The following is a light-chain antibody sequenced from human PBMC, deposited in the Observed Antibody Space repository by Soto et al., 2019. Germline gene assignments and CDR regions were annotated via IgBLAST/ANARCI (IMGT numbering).Light chain of an antibody. J-gene: IGKJ2*02. CDR1: QSISSNY. Sequence: EIVLTQTPGTLSLSPGERASLSCRTSQSISSNYLAWYQQRPGQPPSVLIYGASNRATGIPDRFSGSGSGTDFTLTISRLEPEDFAVYYCQHYGTSPPCTFGLGAKLES. CDR2: GAS. CDR3: QHYGTSPPCT. V-gene: IGKV3-20*01.